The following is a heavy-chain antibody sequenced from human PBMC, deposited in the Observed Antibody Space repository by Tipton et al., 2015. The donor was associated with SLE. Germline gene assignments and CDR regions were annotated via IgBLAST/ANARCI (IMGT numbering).Heavy chain of an antibody. CDR3: ARDEIVVIPAASYQYHYGMDV. CDR2: IYYTGRT. J-gene: IGHJ6*02. Sequence: LRLSCTVSGGSISSYYWSWIRQPPGKGLEWIGNIYYTGRTNYNPSLKSRVTISLDTSKSQFSLKLNSVTAADTAVYYCARDEIVVIPAASYQYHYGMDVWGQGTTVTVSS. V-gene: IGHV4-59*01. CDR1: GGSISSYY. D-gene: IGHD2-2*01.